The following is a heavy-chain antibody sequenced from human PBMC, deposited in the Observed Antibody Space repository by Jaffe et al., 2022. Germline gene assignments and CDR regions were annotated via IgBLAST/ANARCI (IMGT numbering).Heavy chain of an antibody. CDR3: ARGPGIAAAGRYFQH. D-gene: IGHD6-13*01. CDR1: GGSFSGYY. Sequence: QVQLQQWGAGLLKPSETLSLTCAVYGGSFSGYYWSWIRQPPGKGLEWIGEINHSGSTNYNPSLKSRVTISVDTSKNQFSLKLSSVTAADTAVYYCARGPGIAAAGRYFQHWGQGTLVTVSS. J-gene: IGHJ1*01. V-gene: IGHV4-34*01. CDR2: INHSGST.